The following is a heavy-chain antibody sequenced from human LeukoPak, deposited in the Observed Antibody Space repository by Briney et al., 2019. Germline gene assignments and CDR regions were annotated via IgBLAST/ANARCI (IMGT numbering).Heavy chain of an antibody. CDR2: ISGSGGNT. CDR1: GFTFSSYA. D-gene: IGHD3-22*01. J-gene: IGHJ4*02. Sequence: GGSQRRSCAASGFTFSSYAMNWVRQAPGEGLEWVSVISGSGGNTYYADSVKGRFTISRDNSKNTLYLQMNSLRVGDTAVYYCAEPLYYDSSGEKVAGFDSWGQGTLVTVSS. V-gene: IGHV3-23*01. CDR3: AEPLYYDSSGEKVAGFDS.